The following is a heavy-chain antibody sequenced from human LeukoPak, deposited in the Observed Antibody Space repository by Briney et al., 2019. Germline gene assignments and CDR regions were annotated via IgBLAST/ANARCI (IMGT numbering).Heavy chain of an antibody. V-gene: IGHV3-11*01. Sequence: PGGSLRLSCAASGFTFSDYYMSWIRQAPGKGLEWVSYISSSGSTIYYADSVKGRFTISRDNAKNSLYLQMNSLRAEDTAVYYCARDTTVRELLLIYPPYYYYGMDVWGQGTTVTVSS. CDR3: ARDTTVRELLLIYPPYYYYGMDV. CDR1: GFTFSDYY. D-gene: IGHD1-26*01. J-gene: IGHJ6*02. CDR2: ISSSGSTI.